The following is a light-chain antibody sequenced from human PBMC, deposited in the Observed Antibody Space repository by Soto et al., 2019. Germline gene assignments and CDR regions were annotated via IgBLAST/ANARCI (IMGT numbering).Light chain of an antibody. Sequence: QSVLTQPRSVFGSPGPSVPISCTGNSIYIGVHISVSWFQQHPGKAPKLMIYDVSKRPSGVPDRFSGSKSGNTASLTISGLQAEDEADYYCCSSAGAFYVFGTGTKVTVL. CDR3: CSSAGAFYV. CDR1: SIYIGVHIS. CDR2: DVS. V-gene: IGLV2-11*01. J-gene: IGLJ1*01.